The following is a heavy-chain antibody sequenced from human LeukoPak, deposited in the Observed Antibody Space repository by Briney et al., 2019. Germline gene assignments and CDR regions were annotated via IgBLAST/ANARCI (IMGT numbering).Heavy chain of an antibody. CDR3: ASLYYYDSSGYYPG. CDR2: IYYSGST. D-gene: IGHD3-22*01. V-gene: IGHV4-59*01. CDR1: GGSISSYY. Sequence: SETLSLTCTVSGGSISSYYWSWIRQPPGKGLEWIGYIYYSGSTNYNPSLKSRVTISVDTSKNQFSLKLSSVTAADTAVYYCASLYYYDSSGYYPGWGQGTLVTVSS. J-gene: IGHJ4*02.